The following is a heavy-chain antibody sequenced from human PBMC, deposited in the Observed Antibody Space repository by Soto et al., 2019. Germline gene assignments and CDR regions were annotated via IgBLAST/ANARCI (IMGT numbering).Heavy chain of an antibody. D-gene: IGHD2-8*01. CDR3: ARLNNGRPGDT. J-gene: IGHJ5*02. CDR1: GDSISNKNYH. CDR2: VYSNGHT. V-gene: IGHV4-39*01. Sequence: SETLSLTCTVSGDSISNKNYHWGWTRQPPGKGLEWIGTVYSNGHTYHNPSLKSRLAMAVDTSKNQSSLGLISVTAADTAVYSCARLNNGRPGDTWRQGTLVTVSS.